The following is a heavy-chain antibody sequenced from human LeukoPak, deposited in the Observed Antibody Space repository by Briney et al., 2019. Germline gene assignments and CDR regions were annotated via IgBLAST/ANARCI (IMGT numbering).Heavy chain of an antibody. Sequence: SETLSLTCTVSGGSISSYYWSWIRQPPGKGLEWIGYIYYSGSTNYNPSLKSRVTISVDTSKNQFSLKLSSVTAADTAVYYCAREDEGDYTLDYWGQGTLVTVSS. CDR1: GGSISSYY. V-gene: IGHV4-59*01. J-gene: IGHJ4*02. CDR3: AREDEGDYTLDY. CDR2: IYYSGST. D-gene: IGHD4-17*01.